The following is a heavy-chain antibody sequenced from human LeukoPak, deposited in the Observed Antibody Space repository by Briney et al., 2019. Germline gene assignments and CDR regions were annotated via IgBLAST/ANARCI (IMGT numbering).Heavy chain of an antibody. J-gene: IGHJ6*03. D-gene: IGHD6-13*01. CDR3: ARVKSSSSRGGKYYYYYMDV. Sequence: SSETLSLTCTVSGDSIGSYYWSWIRQSAGKGLEWIGRIYSSGTTDYNPSLKSRVTTSVDTSKNQFSLKLNSVTAADTAVYYCARVKSSSSRGGKYYYYYMDVWGKGTTVTVSS. CDR2: IYSSGTT. CDR1: GDSIGSYY. V-gene: IGHV4-4*07.